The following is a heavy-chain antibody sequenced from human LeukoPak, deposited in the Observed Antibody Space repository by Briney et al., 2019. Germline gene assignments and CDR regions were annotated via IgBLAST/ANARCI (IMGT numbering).Heavy chain of an antibody. CDR2: TSGGGDST. CDR3: AKRGGYYVPPDY. J-gene: IGHJ4*02. D-gene: IGHD3-22*01. Sequence: PGGSLTLSCAASGFTFSSYAMNWVRQAPGKGLEWVSATSGGGDSTYYAASVKGRITISRDNTKNTMKLQMNRLRAEDTAVYYCAKRGGYYVPPDYWGQETLVTVSS. V-gene: IGHV3-23*01. CDR1: GFTFSSYA.